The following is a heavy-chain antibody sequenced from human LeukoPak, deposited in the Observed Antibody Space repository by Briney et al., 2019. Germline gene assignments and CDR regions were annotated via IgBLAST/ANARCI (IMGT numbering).Heavy chain of an antibody. Sequence: GGSLRLSCAASGFTVSSNYMSWVRQAPGKGLEWVSVIYSGGSTYYADSVKGRFTISRDNSKNTLYLQMNSLRAEDTAVYYCARGNGGAAAVHGDHWGQGTLVTVSS. CDR1: GFTVSSNY. CDR2: IYSGGST. V-gene: IGHV3-66*01. CDR3: ARGNGGAAAVHGDH. D-gene: IGHD6-13*01. J-gene: IGHJ4*02.